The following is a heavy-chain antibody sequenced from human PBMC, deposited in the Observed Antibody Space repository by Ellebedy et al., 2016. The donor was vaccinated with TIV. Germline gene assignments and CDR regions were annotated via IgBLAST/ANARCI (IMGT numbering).Heavy chain of an antibody. J-gene: IGHJ4*02. CDR1: GFTFSNYW. CDR3: ARARCSNDDCHIPDY. D-gene: IGHD2-8*01. CDR2: INPDGSEK. Sequence: GESLKISCAASGFTFSNYWMTWVRQAPGKGLEWVANINPDGSEKHYVDSVKGRFTISRDNAKTTLYLQIDSLRDDDTAVYYCARARCSNDDCHIPDYWGQGSLVTVSS. V-gene: IGHV3-7*03.